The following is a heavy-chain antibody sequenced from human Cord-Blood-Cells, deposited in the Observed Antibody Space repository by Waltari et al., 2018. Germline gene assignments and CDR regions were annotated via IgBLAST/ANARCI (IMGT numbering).Heavy chain of an antibody. CDR1: GGPLSSYY. J-gene: IGHJ6*03. D-gene: IGHD6-6*01. Sequence: QVQLQVSGPGLVKHSETLSLTRPVPGGPLSSYYWSWIRQPPGKGLEWIGYIYYSGSTNYNPSLKSRVTISVDTSKNQFSLKLSSVTAADTAVYYCARSSSYYYYMDVWGKGTTVTVSS. CDR2: IYYSGST. CDR3: ARSSSYYYYMDV. V-gene: IGHV4-59*01.